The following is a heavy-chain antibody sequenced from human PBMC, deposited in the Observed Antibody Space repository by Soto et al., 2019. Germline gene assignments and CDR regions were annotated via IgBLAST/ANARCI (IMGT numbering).Heavy chain of an antibody. CDR1: GGSISSSSYY. J-gene: IGHJ6*04. V-gene: IGHV4-39*01. CDR2: IDYSGST. Sequence: SETLSLTCTVSGGSISSSSYYWGWIRQPPGKGLEWIGTIDYSGSTYYNSSLKSRVTISVDTSKNQFSLKLSSVIATDTAVYYCARHAATYYQRQMDVWGKGTTVTVSS. D-gene: IGHD3-10*01. CDR3: ARHAATYYQRQMDV.